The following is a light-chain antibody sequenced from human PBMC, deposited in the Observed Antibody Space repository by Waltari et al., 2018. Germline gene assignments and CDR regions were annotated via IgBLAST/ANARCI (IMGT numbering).Light chain of an antibody. J-gene: IGKJ1*01. V-gene: IGKV3-20*01. CDR1: QSVSRA. CDR2: GAS. Sequence: SCRASQSVSRALAWYQQNPGQAPRLLIYGASNRATGIPDRFSGSGSGTDFSLIISRLEPEDCAVYYCQHYVSLPVTFGQGTKVEIK. CDR3: QHYVSLPVT.